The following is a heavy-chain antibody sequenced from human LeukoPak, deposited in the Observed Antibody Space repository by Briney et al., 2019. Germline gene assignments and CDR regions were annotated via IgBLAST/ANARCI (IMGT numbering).Heavy chain of an antibody. CDR3: ARRGWGSDYDFNWFDP. J-gene: IGHJ5*02. CDR2: IYPGDSDT. CDR1: GYSFTSYW. D-gene: IGHD3-3*01. Sequence: GESLKISCKGSGYSFTSYWIHWVRQMPGKGLEWTGIIYPGDSDTRYSPSFQGQVTISADKSISTAYLQWSSLKASDTAMYYCARRGWGSDYDFNWFDPWGQGTLVTVSS. V-gene: IGHV5-51*01.